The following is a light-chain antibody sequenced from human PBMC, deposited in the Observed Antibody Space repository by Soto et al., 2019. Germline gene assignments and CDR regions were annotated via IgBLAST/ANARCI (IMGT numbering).Light chain of an antibody. CDR1: QSVTNSY. V-gene: IGKV3-15*01. CDR2: GAS. Sequence: EIVMTQSPVTLSVSPGERATLSCRASQSVTNSYLACYQQKPGQAPRLLIFGASTRAAGIPARFSGSGSGTEFTLTISSLQSEDFAVYYCQQYSNWPLTFGGGTKVEIK. J-gene: IGKJ4*01. CDR3: QQYSNWPLT.